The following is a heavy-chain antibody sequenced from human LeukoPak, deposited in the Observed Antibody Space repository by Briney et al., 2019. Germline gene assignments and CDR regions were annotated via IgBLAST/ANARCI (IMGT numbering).Heavy chain of an antibody. CDR1: GGTFSSYA. CDR2: TIPIFGTA. V-gene: IGHV1-69*05. CDR3: ARDAVAAAGFDP. Sequence: ASVKVSCKASGGTFSSYAIRWVRQAPGQGLEWMGGTIPIFGTANYAQKFQGRATITTDESTSTAYMELSSLRSEDTAVYYCARDAVAAAGFDPWGQGTLVTVSS. D-gene: IGHD6-13*01. J-gene: IGHJ5*02.